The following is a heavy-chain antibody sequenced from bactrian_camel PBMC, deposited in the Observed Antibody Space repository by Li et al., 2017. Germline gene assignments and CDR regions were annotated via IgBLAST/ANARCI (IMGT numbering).Heavy chain of an antibody. CDR1: GYTYSRHC. J-gene: IGHJ6*01. Sequence: HVQLVESGGRSVQAGGSLSLSCAASGYTYSRHCMAWFRQAPGKHREGVAYIDADGTTTYANSVKGRFTISKDKDTLYLQMDSLQPEDTGMYYCAARGPYCYTKLSVRDFTYWGQGTQVTVS. V-gene: IGHV3S53*01. CDR3: AARGPYCYTKLSVRDFTY. D-gene: IGHD2*01. CDR2: IDADGTT.